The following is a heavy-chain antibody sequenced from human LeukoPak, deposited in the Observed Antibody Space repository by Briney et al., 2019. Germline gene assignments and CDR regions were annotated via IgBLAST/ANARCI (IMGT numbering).Heavy chain of an antibody. CDR3: ARAGLFHGY. CDR2: IKQDGNEK. D-gene: IGHD2-21*01. J-gene: IGHJ4*02. CDR1: GFTFSNAW. V-gene: IGHV3-7*04. Sequence: GGSLRLSCAASGFTFSNAWMSWVRQAPGKGLEWVANIKQDGNEKYYVDSVKGRFTISRDNAKNSLYLQMNSLRAEDTAVYYCARAGLFHGYWGQGTLVTVSS.